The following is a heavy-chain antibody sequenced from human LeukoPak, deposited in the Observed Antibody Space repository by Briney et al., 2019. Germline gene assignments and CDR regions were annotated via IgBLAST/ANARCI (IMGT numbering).Heavy chain of an antibody. V-gene: IGHV3-66*02. Sequence: GGSLRLSCAASGFTVSSNYMSWVRQAPGKGLEWVSVIYSGGSTYYADSVKGRFTISRDNSKNTLYLQKNSLRAEDTAVYYCARGYGDYDWFDPWGQGTLVTVSS. CDR2: IYSGGST. CDR3: ARGYGDYDWFDP. D-gene: IGHD4-17*01. J-gene: IGHJ5*02. CDR1: GFTVSSNY.